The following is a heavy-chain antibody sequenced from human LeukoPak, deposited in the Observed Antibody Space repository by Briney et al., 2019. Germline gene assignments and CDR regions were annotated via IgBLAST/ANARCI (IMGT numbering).Heavy chain of an antibody. CDR2: ISGSGGST. Sequence: GGSLRLSCAASGFTFSSHSMNWVRQAPGKGLEWVSAISGSGGSTYYADSVKGRFTISRDNSKNTLYLQMNSLRAEDTAVYYCAKDRSLVGEIDYWGQGTLVTVSS. CDR1: GFTFSSHS. J-gene: IGHJ4*02. D-gene: IGHD2-15*01. V-gene: IGHV3-23*01. CDR3: AKDRSLVGEIDY.